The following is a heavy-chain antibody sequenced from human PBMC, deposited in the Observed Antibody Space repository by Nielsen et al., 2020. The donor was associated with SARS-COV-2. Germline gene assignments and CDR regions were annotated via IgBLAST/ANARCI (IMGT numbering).Heavy chain of an antibody. V-gene: IGHV3-53*04. CDR2: IYSGGST. CDR3: AAGWGFRGDYFDY. Sequence: GGSLRLSCAASGFTVSSNYMSWVRQAPGKGLEWVSVIYSGGSTYYADSVKGRFTISRHNSKNTLYLQMNSLRAEDTAGYYCAAGWGFRGDYFDYWGQGTLVTVSS. CDR1: GFTVSSNY. J-gene: IGHJ4*02. D-gene: IGHD3-10*01.